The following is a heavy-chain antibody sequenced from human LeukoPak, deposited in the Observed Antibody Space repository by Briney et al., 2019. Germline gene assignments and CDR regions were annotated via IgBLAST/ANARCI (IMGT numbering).Heavy chain of an antibody. CDR1: GGTFSSYA. CDR3: ARDAHTSLVVPAAMIGYYGMDV. Sequence: SVKVSCKASGGTFSSYAISWVRRAAGQGLEWMGGSILIVGTANYAQKFQGRVTITADESTSTAYIELSSLRSEDTAVYYCARDAHTSLVVPAAMIGYYGMDVWGKGTTVTVSS. CDR2: SILIVGTA. J-gene: IGHJ6*04. V-gene: IGHV1-69*13. D-gene: IGHD2-2*01.